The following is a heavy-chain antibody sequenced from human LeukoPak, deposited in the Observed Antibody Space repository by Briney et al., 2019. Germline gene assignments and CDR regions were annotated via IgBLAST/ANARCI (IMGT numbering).Heavy chain of an antibody. CDR2: INGDGSNS. J-gene: IGHJ4*02. V-gene: IGHV3-74*01. CDR3: ARTSPTSHFDF. CDR1: GFTFTTYW. D-gene: IGHD3-16*01. Sequence: PGGSLRLSCAASGFTFTTYWMHWVRQAPGTGLVWVSRINGDGSNSNYADSVKGRFTISRDNARNTLYLQMNGLRAEDTALYYCARTSPTSHFDFWGQGTLVTVSS.